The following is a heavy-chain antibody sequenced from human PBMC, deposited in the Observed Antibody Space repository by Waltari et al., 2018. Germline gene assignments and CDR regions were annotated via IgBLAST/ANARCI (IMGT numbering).Heavy chain of an antibody. V-gene: IGHV4-38-2*01. CDR1: GGSISGGYD. CDR3: ASAPYGSSYDY. J-gene: IGHJ4*02. Sequence: QVQLQESGPGLVKPSETLSLTCAVSGGSISGGYDWSLIRQPPGQGLEWIWYIYGSRGSTNYNPSLKNRVTISKDTPKNQFSLKLRSVTAAYTALYYCASAPYGSSYDYWGQGVLVTVSS. CDR2: IYGSRGST. D-gene: IGHD2-15*01.